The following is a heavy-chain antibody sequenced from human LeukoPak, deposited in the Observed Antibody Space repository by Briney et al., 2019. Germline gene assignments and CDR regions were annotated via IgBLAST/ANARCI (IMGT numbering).Heavy chain of an antibody. CDR3: AIPPGYCGNDCSFDH. Sequence: GGPLQISCEGSGYPFINYWIGWVRQMPGKGLEWMGIIYPGDYETRYSPSFQGLVTISVDKSISTAYLQWSSLQASDTAMYYCAIPPGYCGNDCSFDHWGQGTLVTVSS. V-gene: IGHV5-51*01. CDR1: GYPFINYW. D-gene: IGHD2-21*02. CDR2: IYPGDYET. J-gene: IGHJ4*02.